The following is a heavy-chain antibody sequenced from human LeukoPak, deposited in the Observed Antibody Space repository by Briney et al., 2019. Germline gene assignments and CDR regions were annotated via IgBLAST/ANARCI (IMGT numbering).Heavy chain of an antibody. Sequence: SETLSLTCAVYGGSFSGYYWSWIRQPPGKGLEWIGETNHSGSTNYNPSLKSRVTISVDTSKNQFSLKLSSVTAADTAVYYCARQSRWELQDFDYWGQGTLVTVSS. CDR3: ARQSRWELQDFDY. CDR1: GGSFSGYY. CDR2: TNHSGST. D-gene: IGHD1-26*01. V-gene: IGHV4-34*01. J-gene: IGHJ4*02.